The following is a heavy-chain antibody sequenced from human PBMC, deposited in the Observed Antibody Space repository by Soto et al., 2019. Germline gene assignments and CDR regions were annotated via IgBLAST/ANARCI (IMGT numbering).Heavy chain of an antibody. J-gene: IGHJ2*01. CDR3: ARSGVRWGLPDWYFDL. Sequence: QVQLVESGGGVVQPGRSLRLSCAASGFTFSSYAMHWVRQAPGKGLEWVAVISYDGSNKYYADSVKGRFTISRDNSKNTLYLQMNGLRADDTAVYYCARSGVRWGLPDWYFDLWGRGTLVTVSS. V-gene: IGHV3-30-3*01. CDR1: GFTFSSYA. CDR2: ISYDGSNK. D-gene: IGHD4-17*01.